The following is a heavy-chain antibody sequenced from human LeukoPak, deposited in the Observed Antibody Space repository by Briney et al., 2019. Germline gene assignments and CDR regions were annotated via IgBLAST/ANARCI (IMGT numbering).Heavy chain of an antibody. Sequence: GGSLRLSCAASGFTFSTYVMSWVRQAPGKGLEWVSGISGSGDNTYYADSVKGRFTISRDNSKNTLHLQMNSLRAEDTAVYYCAKGSGYDTDFDYRGQGTLATVSS. V-gene: IGHV3-23*01. CDR3: AKGSGYDTDFDY. CDR2: ISGSGDNT. D-gene: IGHD3-9*01. J-gene: IGHJ4*02. CDR1: GFTFSTYV.